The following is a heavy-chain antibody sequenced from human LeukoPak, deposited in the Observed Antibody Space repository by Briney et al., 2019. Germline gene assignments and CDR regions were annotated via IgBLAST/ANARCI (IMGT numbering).Heavy chain of an antibody. V-gene: IGHV1-3*01. Sequence: ASVKVSCKASGYTFTGYYMHWVRQAPGQGLEWMGWINAGNGNTKYSQKFQGRVTITRDTSASTAYMELSSLRSEDTAVYYCARTPIPAATDSSSWVPSYYFDYWGQGTLVTVSS. CDR1: GYTFTGYY. J-gene: IGHJ4*02. D-gene: IGHD6-13*01. CDR3: ARTPIPAATDSSSWVPSYYFDY. CDR2: INAGNGNT.